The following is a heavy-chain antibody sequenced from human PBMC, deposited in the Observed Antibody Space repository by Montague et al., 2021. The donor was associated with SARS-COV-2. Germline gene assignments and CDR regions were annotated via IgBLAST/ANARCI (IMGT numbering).Heavy chain of an antibody. CDR2: NFYTGNT. J-gene: IGHJ3*02. CDR3: ARHPGSPKDAFDI. Sequence: SETLSLTCTVSGGSVSSRSYYWGWIRQPPGKGLEWIGTNFYTGNTYYNPSLKSRITISIDRYKNQFSLKLTSVTASDTSLYYCARHPGSPKDAFDIWGQGTMVTVSS. CDR1: GGSVSSRSYY. V-gene: IGHV4-39*01.